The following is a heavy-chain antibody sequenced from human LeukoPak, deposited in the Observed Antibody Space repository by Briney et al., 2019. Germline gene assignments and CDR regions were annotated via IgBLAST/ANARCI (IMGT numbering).Heavy chain of an antibody. D-gene: IGHD3-22*01. CDR1: GFTFISYW. Sequence: GGSLRLSCAASGFTFISYWMHWVRQAPGKGLVWVSRINSDGSTTSYAASVKGQFTISRDTAKNTPYLQMNSLRAEDTAVYYCARAHHYYDSSAYYYWGQGTLVTVSS. V-gene: IGHV3-74*01. CDR3: ARAHHYYDSSAYYY. CDR2: INSDGSTT. J-gene: IGHJ4*02.